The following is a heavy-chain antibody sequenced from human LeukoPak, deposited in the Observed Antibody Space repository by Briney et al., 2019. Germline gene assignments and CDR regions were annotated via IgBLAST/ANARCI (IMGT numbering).Heavy chain of an antibody. Sequence: SETLSLTCAVCGGSFSVYYWSWIRQPPGKGLEWIGEINHSGSTNYNPSLKSRVTISVDTSKNQFSLKLSSVTAADTAVYYCARVRVWRYYYYYGMDVWGQGTTVTVSS. D-gene: IGHD2-21*01. J-gene: IGHJ6*02. CDR3: ARVRVWRYYYYYGMDV. CDR2: INHSGST. V-gene: IGHV4-34*01. CDR1: GGSFSVYY.